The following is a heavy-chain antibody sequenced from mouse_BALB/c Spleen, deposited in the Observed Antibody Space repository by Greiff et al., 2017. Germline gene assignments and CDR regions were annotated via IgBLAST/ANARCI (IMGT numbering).Heavy chain of an antibody. J-gene: IGHJ3*01. V-gene: IGHV1-63*02. D-gene: IGHD1-1*01. CDR1: GYTFTNYW. CDR2: IYPGGGYT. Sequence: VQLQQSGAELVRPGTSVKISCKASGYTFTNYWLGWVKQRPGHGLEWIGDIYPGGGYTNYNEKFKGKATLTADTSSSTAYMQLSSLTSEDSAVYYCARRDCYGTNQAWFAYWGQGTLVTVSA. CDR3: ARRDCYGTNQAWFAY.